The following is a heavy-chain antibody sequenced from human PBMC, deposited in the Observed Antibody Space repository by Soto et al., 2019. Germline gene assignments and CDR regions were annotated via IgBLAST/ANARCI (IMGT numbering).Heavy chain of an antibody. J-gene: IGHJ3*02. CDR3: ARDNLGIIAARAHDAFDI. Sequence: GGSLRLSCAASGFTFSSYGMHWVRQAPGKGLEWVAVIWYDGSNKYYADSVKGRFTISRDNSKNTLYLQMNSLRAEDTAVYYCARDNLGIIAARAHDAFDIWGQGTMVTVS. CDR2: IWYDGSNK. V-gene: IGHV3-33*01. D-gene: IGHD6-6*01. CDR1: GFTFSSYG.